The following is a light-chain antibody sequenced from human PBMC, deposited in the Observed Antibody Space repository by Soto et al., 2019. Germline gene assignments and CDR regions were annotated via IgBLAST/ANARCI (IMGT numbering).Light chain of an antibody. CDR2: GNN. J-gene: IGLJ1*01. CDR1: SPNIGAGYE. V-gene: IGLV1-40*01. CDR3: QSYDSSLSGYV. Sequence: QSVLTQPSSVSGGPGQRVTISCTGSSPNIGAGYEVHWYQQLPGTAPKLLIYGNNNRPSGVPERFSGSKSGTSASLAINGLQAEDEADYYCQSYDSSLSGYVFGIGTKVTVL.